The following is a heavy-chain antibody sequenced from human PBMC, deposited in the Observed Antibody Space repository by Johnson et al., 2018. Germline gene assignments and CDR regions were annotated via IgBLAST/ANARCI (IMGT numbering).Heavy chain of an antibody. V-gene: IGHV3-30*03. Sequence: QVQLVQSGGGVVQPGRSLRLSCAASGFTFSSYGMHWVRQAPGKGLEWVAVISYDGSNKYYSASVKGRFTISRDNSKNTLYLQMNSLKTEDTAVYYCTRHVEDSGGYYVGAFDIWGQGTMVTVSS. CDR3: TRHVEDSGGYYVGAFDI. CDR1: GFTFSSYG. CDR2: ISYDGSNK. D-gene: IGHD1-26*01. J-gene: IGHJ3*02.